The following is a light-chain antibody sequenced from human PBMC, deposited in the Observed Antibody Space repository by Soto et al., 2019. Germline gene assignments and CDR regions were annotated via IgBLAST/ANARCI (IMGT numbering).Light chain of an antibody. CDR1: QSVGSS. Sequence: EIVLTQSPATLSLSPGERATLSCRASQSVGSSLAWYQQKPGQAPRLIIYDASNRATGIQARFSGSGSGTDFTLTISSLESEDFAVYYCLQRGDWPPLTFGQGTKVDIK. V-gene: IGKV3-11*01. CDR2: DAS. CDR3: LQRGDWPPLT. J-gene: IGKJ1*01.